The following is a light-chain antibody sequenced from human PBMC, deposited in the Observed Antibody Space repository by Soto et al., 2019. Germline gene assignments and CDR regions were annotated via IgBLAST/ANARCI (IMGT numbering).Light chain of an antibody. CDR1: SSDVGSYNL. CDR2: EVS. J-gene: IGLJ1*01. V-gene: IGLV2-23*02. CDR3: CSYAGSSTPYV. Sequence: SVLTQPASASGSPGQSITISCTGTSSDVGSYNLVSWYQQHPGKAPKLMIYEVSKRPSGVSNRFSGSKSGNTASLTISGLQAEDEADYYCCSYAGSSTPYVFGTGTKVTVL.